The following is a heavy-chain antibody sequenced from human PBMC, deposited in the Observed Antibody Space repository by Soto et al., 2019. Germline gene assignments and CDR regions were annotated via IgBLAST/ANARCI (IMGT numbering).Heavy chain of an antibody. Sequence: GGSLRLSCAASGFTFSSYGMHWVRHAPGKGLEWVAVISYDGSNKYYADSVKSRFTISRDNSKNTLYLQMNSLRAEDTAVYYCAKDQASSSSWTNWFDPWGQGTLVTVSS. CDR3: AKDQASSSSWTNWFDP. CDR2: ISYDGSNK. J-gene: IGHJ5*02. V-gene: IGHV3-30*18. CDR1: GFTFSSYG. D-gene: IGHD6-13*01.